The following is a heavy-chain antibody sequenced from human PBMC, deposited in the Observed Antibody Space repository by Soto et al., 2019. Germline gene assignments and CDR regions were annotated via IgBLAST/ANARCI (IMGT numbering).Heavy chain of an antibody. J-gene: IGHJ3*02. CDR3: AKDSHDYDILTGYAFDI. CDR1: GFTFDDYA. D-gene: IGHD3-9*01. Sequence: GGSLRLSCAASGFTFDDYAMHWVRQAPGKGLEWVSGISWNSGSIGYADSVKGRFTISRDNAKNSLYLQMNSLRAEDTALYYCAKDSHDYDILTGYAFDIWGQGTMVTVSS. CDR2: ISWNSGSI. V-gene: IGHV3-9*01.